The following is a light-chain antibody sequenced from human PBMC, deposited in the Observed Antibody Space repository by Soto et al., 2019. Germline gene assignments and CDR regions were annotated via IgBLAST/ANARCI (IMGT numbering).Light chain of an antibody. CDR2: EVS. CDR1: SSDVGGFNY. V-gene: IGLV2-14*01. CDR3: SSYTITSTAL. Sequence: QSALTQPASVSGSPGQYITISCAGTSSDVGGFNYVSWYQQHPGKAPKLIIYEVSIRPSGVSSRFSGSKSDNTASLTISGLQAEDEGDYYCSSYTITSTALFGGGTKLTVL. J-gene: IGLJ3*02.